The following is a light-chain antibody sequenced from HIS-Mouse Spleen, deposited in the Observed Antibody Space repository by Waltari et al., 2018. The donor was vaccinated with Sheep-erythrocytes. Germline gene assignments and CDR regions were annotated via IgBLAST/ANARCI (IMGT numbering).Light chain of an antibody. J-gene: IGLJ3*02. CDR1: SSDVGSYNL. CDR3: CSYAGSSTPWV. Sequence: QSALTQPAYVSGSPGQSITLSCTGTSSDVGSYNLLSWYQQHPGKAPKLMIYEGSKRPSGVSNRFSGSKSGNTASLTISGLQAEDEADYYCCSYAGSSTPWVFGGGTKLTVL. CDR2: EGS. V-gene: IGLV2-23*01.